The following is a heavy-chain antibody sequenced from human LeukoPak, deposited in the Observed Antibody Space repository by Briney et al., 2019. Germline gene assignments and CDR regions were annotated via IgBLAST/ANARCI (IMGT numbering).Heavy chain of an antibody. Sequence: SETLSLTCTVSGGSISSGDYYWSWIRQPPGKGLEWIGYIYYSGSTYYNPSLKSRVTISVDTSKNQFSLKLSSVTAADTAVYYCARVFTGVNDYGDSGEFDPWGQGTLVTVSS. CDR3: ARVFTGVNDYGDSGEFDP. J-gene: IGHJ5*02. CDR2: IYYSGST. V-gene: IGHV4-30-4*01. D-gene: IGHD4-17*01. CDR1: GGSISSGDYY.